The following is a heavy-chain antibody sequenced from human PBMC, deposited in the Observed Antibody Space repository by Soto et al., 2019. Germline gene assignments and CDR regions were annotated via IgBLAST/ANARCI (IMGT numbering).Heavy chain of an antibody. CDR1: GGTFSNYP. D-gene: IGHD5-12*01. CDR2: LIPIFGTV. Sequence: QVQLVQSGAEVKKPGSSVKVSCKASGGTFSNYPVSWVRQAPGQGLEWMGGLIPIFGTVNYAQKFQGRLTITADESPSTAYRELGSLRSEDTAVYYCARGNHRWLQLWYFDPWGRGTLVTVSS. V-gene: IGHV1-69*12. J-gene: IGHJ2*01. CDR3: ARGNHRWLQLWYFDP.